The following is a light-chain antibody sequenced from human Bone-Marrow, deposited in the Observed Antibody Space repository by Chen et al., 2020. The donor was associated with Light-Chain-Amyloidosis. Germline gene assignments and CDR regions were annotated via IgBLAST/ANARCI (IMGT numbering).Light chain of an antibody. V-gene: IGKV3-20*01. CDR1: QSVSADY. Sequence: DILLTQSPGTLSLSPGERASLSCRASQSVSADYLAWYQQKPGQAPRLLIYGASSRATGIPDRFSGSGSGTDFTLTISRLEPEDFAVYYCQQFADSRTLGQGTKVEVK. J-gene: IGKJ1*01. CDR3: QQFADSRT. CDR2: GAS.